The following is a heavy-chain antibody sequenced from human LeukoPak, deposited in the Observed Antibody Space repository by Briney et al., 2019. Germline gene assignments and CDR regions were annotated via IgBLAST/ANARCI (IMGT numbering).Heavy chain of an antibody. J-gene: IGHJ4*02. CDR2: ISAYNGNT. V-gene: IGHV1-18*01. Sequence: ASVTVSCKASGYTFTSYGISWVRQAPGQGLEWMGWISAYNGNTNYAQKLQGRVTMTTDTSTSTAYMELGSLRSDDTAVYYCARVRGYYDSSGPRDYWGQGTLVTVSS. CDR1: GYTFTSYG. D-gene: IGHD3-22*01. CDR3: ARVRGYYDSSGPRDY.